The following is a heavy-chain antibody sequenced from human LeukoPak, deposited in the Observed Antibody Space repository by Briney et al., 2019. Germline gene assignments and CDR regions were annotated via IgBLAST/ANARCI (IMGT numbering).Heavy chain of an antibody. V-gene: IGHV1-18*01. D-gene: IGHD6-13*01. CDR3: AGDRGSSSWYGGDFDY. CDR2: ISAYNGNT. J-gene: IGHJ4*02. Sequence: ASVKVSCKASGYTFTSYGISWVRQAPGQGLEWMGWISAYNGNTNYAQKLQGRVTMTTDTSTSTAYMELRSLRSDDTAVYYCAGDRGSSSWYGGDFDYWGQGTLVTVSS. CDR1: GYTFTSYG.